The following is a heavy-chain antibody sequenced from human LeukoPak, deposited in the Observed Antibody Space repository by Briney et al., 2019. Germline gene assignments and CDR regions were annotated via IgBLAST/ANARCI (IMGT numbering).Heavy chain of an antibody. J-gene: IGHJ1*01. CDR1: GGSISSYY. D-gene: IGHD2-21*02. CDR2: IYYSGST. CDR3: ARGGWVTDKYFQH. V-gene: IGHV4-59*08. Sequence: SETLSLTCTVSGGSISSYYWSWIRQPPGKGLEWIGYIYYSGSTNYNPSLKSRVTISVDTSKNQFSLKLSSVTAADTAVYYCARGGWVTDKYFQHWGRGTLVTVSS.